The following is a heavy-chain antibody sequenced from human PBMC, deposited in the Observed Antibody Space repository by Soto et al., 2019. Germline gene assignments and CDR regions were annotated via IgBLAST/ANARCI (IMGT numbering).Heavy chain of an antibody. CDR2: ISGTSSYT. J-gene: IGHJ6*02. V-gene: IGHV3-11*06. CDR1: GFSFSDYY. D-gene: IGHD4-4*01. CDR3: ARADDYREYPAMDV. Sequence: QVQLVESGGGLVKPGGSLRLSCTASGFSFSDYYMSWIRQAPGKGLEWISFISGTSSYTDYADSLKGRFTISRDNAKNSLYLQMNSLRAEDTAVYYCARADDYREYPAMDVWGQGTTVTVSS.